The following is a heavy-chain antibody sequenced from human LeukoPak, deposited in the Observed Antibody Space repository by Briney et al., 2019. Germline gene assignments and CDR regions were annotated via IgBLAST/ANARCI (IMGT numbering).Heavy chain of an antibody. J-gene: IGHJ6*04. CDR2: ISGSGGRT. Sequence: PGGSLRLSCAASGFTFSSHAMSWVRQAPGKGLEWVSAISGSGGRTYYADSVKGRFTSSRDNSKNMVPLQMNSLRAEDTAVYYCTKDQGLLWFGELNVWGKGATVTVSS. V-gene: IGHV3-23*01. CDR3: TKDQGLLWFGELNV. CDR1: GFTFSSHA. D-gene: IGHD3-10*01.